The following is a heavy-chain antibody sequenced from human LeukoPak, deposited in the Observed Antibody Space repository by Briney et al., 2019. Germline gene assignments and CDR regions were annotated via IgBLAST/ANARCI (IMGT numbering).Heavy chain of an antibody. D-gene: IGHD1-26*01. V-gene: IGHV3-23*01. CDR3: AKDSGSFDY. CDR2: ISDSGTNT. Sequence: GGSLRLSCAASGFTFSNYAMAWVRQAPGKGLEWVSAISDSGTNTYYADSVKGRFTVSRDNSKNTLYLQTNSLRAEDTAVYYCAKDSGSFDYWGQGTLVTVSS. J-gene: IGHJ4*02. CDR1: GFTFSNYA.